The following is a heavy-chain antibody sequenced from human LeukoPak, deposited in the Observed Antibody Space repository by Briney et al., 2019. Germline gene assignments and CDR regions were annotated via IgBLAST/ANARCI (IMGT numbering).Heavy chain of an antibody. J-gene: IGHJ6*03. CDR1: GGSISSSSYY. D-gene: IGHD6-13*01. Sequence: ASETLSLTCTVSGGSISSSSYYWGWIRQPPGKGLEWIGSIYYSGSTCYNPSLKSRVTISVDTSKNQFSLKLSSVTAADTAVYYCASNIIAAAGSYYYYYYMDVWGKGTTVTVSS. CDR3: ASNIIAAAGSYYYYYYMDV. CDR2: IYYSGST. V-gene: IGHV4-39*01.